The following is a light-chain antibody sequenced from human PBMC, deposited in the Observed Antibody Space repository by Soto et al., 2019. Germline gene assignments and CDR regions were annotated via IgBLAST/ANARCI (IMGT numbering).Light chain of an antibody. CDR3: SSYTNSDTWV. CDR2: EVT. V-gene: IGLV2-14*01. J-gene: IGLJ3*02. Sequence: QSALTQPASVSGSPGQSITISCTGTSSDVGGYNYVSWYQQHPGQVPKLTIYEVTNRPSGVSSRLSGSKSGNTASLTISGLQAEDEADYYCSSYTNSDTWVFGGWTKLTVL. CDR1: SSDVGGYNY.